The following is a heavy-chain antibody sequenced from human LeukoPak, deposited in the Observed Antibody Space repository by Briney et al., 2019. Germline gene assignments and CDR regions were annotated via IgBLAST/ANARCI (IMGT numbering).Heavy chain of an antibody. V-gene: IGHV3-66*02. CDR2: IYSGGST. J-gene: IGHJ4*02. D-gene: IGHD1-14*01. CDR3: TTSPHDHGPRADY. Sequence: PGGSLRVSCAAPGFTVSSTYMSWVRQAPGKGLWWVSVIYSGGSTYYADSVKGRFTISRDNSKNTLYLQMNSLRAEDTAVYYCTTSPHDHGPRADYWGQGTLVTVSS. CDR1: GFTVSSTY.